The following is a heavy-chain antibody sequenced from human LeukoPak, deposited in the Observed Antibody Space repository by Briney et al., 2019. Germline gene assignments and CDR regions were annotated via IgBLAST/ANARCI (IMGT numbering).Heavy chain of an antibody. Sequence: GGSLRLSCAASGFTVSSNYMSWVRQAPGKGLEWVSVIYSGGSTYYADSVKGRFTISRDNSRNTLYLQMNSLRAEDTAVYYCARDRGWFDAFDIWGQGTMVTVSS. CDR3: ARDRGWFDAFDI. J-gene: IGHJ3*02. CDR2: IYSGGST. D-gene: IGHD2-15*01. CDR1: GFTVSSNY. V-gene: IGHV3-53*01.